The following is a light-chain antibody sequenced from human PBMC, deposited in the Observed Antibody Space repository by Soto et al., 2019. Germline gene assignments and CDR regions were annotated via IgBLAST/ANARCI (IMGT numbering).Light chain of an antibody. V-gene: IGLV2-11*01. CDR3: CSYAGNYIYV. Sequence: QSVLTPPRSVSGSPGQSVTISCTGTSRDIGAYNYVSWYQQPPGRAPKLIIYDVIQRPSGVPDRFSGSKSGNTASLTISGLLAEDEAGYFCCSYAGNYIYVFGSGTKVTVL. J-gene: IGLJ1*01. CDR1: SRDIGAYNY. CDR2: DVI.